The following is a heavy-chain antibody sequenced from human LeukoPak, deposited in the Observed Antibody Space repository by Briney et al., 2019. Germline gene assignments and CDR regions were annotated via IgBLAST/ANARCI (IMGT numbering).Heavy chain of an antibody. J-gene: IGHJ3*02. CDR2: INHSGST. Sequence: SETLSLTCAVYGGSFSGYYWSWIRQPPGKGLEWIGEINHSGSTNYDPSLKSRVTISVDTSKNQFSLKLSSVTAADTAVYYCARTAYYYDSSGYTNDAFDIWGQGTMVTVSS. CDR1: GGSFSGYY. D-gene: IGHD3-22*01. CDR3: ARTAYYYDSSGYTNDAFDI. V-gene: IGHV4-34*01.